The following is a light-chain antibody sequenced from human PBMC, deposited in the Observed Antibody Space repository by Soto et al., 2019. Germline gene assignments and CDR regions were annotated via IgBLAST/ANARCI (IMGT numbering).Light chain of an antibody. Sequence: QSALTQPASGSGSPGQSITIYCTGTSNDVGGYNFISWYQQYPGKAPKLIIYKVTNRPSGISNRFSGSKSGSTASLTISGLQADDEADYYCSSYTAGTTLDVFGTGTKVTVL. CDR3: SSYTAGTTLDV. V-gene: IGLV2-14*01. CDR2: KVT. CDR1: SNDVGGYNF. J-gene: IGLJ1*01.